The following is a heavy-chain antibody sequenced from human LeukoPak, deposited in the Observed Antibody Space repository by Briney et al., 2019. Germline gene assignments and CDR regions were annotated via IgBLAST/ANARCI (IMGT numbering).Heavy chain of an antibody. CDR1: GYTFTSYD. J-gene: IGHJ6*03. D-gene: IGHD2-15*01. CDR3: ARGVVGNYYYYYMDV. CDR2: MNPNSGNT. Sequence: ASVKVSCTASGYTFTSYDINWVRQATGQGLEWMGWMNPNSGNTGYAQKFQGRVTITRNTSISTAYMELSSLRSEDTAVYYCARGVVGNYYYYYMDVWGKGTTVTVSS. V-gene: IGHV1-8*03.